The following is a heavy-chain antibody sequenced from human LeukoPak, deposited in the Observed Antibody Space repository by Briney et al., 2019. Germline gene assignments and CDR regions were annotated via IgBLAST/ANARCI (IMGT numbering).Heavy chain of an antibody. Sequence: ASVKVSCKASGYTFTGYYMHWVRQAPGQGLEWMGWINPNSGGTNYAQKFQGRVTMTRDTSISTAYMELSRLRSDDTAVCYCARGLLWFGELSHDFDYWGQGTLVTVSS. CDR2: INPNSGGT. V-gene: IGHV1-2*02. D-gene: IGHD3-10*01. CDR1: GYTFTGYY. J-gene: IGHJ4*02. CDR3: ARGLLWFGELSHDFDY.